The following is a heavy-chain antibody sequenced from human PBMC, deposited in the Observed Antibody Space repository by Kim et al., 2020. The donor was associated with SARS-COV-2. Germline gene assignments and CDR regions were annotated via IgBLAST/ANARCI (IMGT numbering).Heavy chain of an antibody. J-gene: IGHJ3*02. CDR2: IRSDGNNYAT. CDR1: GISFSGTT. CDR3: TRTPPYSDTYWDALDI. Sequence: GGSLRLSCAASGISFSGTTIHWVRQASGKGLEWVARIRSDGNNYATEDAASVQGRITISRDDTKVTPYLEMNSLKSADTGIYYCTRTPPYSDTYWDALDIWGEGTMVTVSS. V-gene: IGHV3-73*01. D-gene: IGHD5-12*01.